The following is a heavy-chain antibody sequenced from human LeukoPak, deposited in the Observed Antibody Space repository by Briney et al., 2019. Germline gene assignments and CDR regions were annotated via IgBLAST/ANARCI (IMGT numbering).Heavy chain of an antibody. CDR2: MNPNSGNT. V-gene: IGHV1-8*02. J-gene: IGHJ4*02. CDR1: GGTFSSYD. Sequence: ASVKVSCKASGGTFSSYDINWVRQATGQGLEWMGWMNPNSGNTGYAQKFQGRVTMTRNTSISTAYMELSSLRSEDTAVYYCAGIAAAGNRNFDYWGQGTLVTVSS. D-gene: IGHD6-13*01. CDR3: AGIAAAGNRNFDY.